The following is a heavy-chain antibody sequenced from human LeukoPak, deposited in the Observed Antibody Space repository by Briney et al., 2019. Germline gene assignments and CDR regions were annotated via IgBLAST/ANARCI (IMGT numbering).Heavy chain of an antibody. CDR3: ATYDY. V-gene: IGHV4-34*01. CDR1: GGSFSGYY. CDR2: INQSGST. Sequence: PSETLSLTCAVYGGSFSGYYWSWIRQPPGKGLEWIGEINQSGSTNYNPALKSRVTISVDTSKNQFSLKLSRVTAADSAWYYCATYDYWGQGTLVTVSS. J-gene: IGHJ4*02.